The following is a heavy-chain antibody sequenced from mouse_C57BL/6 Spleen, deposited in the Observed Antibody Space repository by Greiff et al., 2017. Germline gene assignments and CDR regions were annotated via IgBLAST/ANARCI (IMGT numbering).Heavy chain of an antibody. CDR1: GYTFTSYW. J-gene: IGHJ2*01. CDR3: AASLLRYHYFDY. CDR2: IDPSDSYT. D-gene: IGHD1-1*01. V-gene: IGHV1-69*01. Sequence: QVQLQQPGAELVMPGASVKLSCKASGYTFTSYWMHWVKQRPGQGLEWIGEIDPSDSYTNYNQKFKGKSTLTVDKSSSTAYMQLISLTSEDSAVYYCAASLLRYHYFDYWGQGTTLTVSS.